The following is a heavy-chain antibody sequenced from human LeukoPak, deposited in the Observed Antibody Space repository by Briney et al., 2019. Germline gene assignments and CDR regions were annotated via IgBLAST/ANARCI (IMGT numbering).Heavy chain of an antibody. CDR3: AKSSSGGYSDY. CDR1: GYTFTSSG. Sequence: ASVKVSCKASGYTFTSSGISWVRQAPGQGLEWMGWISTYTGYSKYAQNLQGRVTMTADTSTSTAYIELSSLRSDDTAVYYCAKSSSGGYSDYWGQGTLVTVSS. V-gene: IGHV1-18*01. CDR2: ISTYTGYS. D-gene: IGHD6-19*01. J-gene: IGHJ4*02.